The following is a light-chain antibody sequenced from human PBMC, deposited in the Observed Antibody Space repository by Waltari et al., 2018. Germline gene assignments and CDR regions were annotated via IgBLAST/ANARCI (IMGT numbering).Light chain of an antibody. CDR2: AAS. Sequence: DIQMTQSPSSLSASGEDIGTITCRASQSISSYLNWYQQKPGKAPKLLIYAASSLQSGVPSRFSGSGSGTDFTLTISSLQPEDFATCYCQQSYSTPRTFGQGTKVEIK. CDR3: QQSYSTPRT. CDR1: QSISSY. J-gene: IGKJ1*01. V-gene: IGKV1-39*01.